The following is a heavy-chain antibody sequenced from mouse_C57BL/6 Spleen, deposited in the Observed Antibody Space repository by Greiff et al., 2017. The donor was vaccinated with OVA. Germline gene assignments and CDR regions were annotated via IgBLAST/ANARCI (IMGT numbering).Heavy chain of an antibody. J-gene: IGHJ4*01. CDR2: ISSGGSYT. Sequence: VQLQQSGGDLVKPGGSLKLSCAASGFTFSSYGMSWVRQTPDKRLEWVATISSGGSYTYYPDSVKGRFTISRDNAKNTLYLQMSSLKSEDTAMYYCAREGPYAMDYWGQGTSVTVSS. CDR1: GFTFSSYG. V-gene: IGHV5-6*01. D-gene: IGHD3-3*01. CDR3: AREGPYAMDY.